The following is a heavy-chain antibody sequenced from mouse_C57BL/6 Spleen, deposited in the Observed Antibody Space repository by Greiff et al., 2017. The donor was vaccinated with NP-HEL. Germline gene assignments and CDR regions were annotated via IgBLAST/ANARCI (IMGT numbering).Heavy chain of an antibody. Sequence: QVQLKESGAELARPGASVKLSCKASGYTFTSYGISWVKQRTGQGLGWIGEIYPRSGNTYYNEKFKGKATLTADKSSSTAYMELRSLTSEDSAVYFCARDYDYDVDYWGQGTTLTVSS. CDR3: ARDYDYDVDY. J-gene: IGHJ2*01. CDR2: IYPRSGNT. V-gene: IGHV1-81*01. CDR1: GYTFTSYG. D-gene: IGHD2-4*01.